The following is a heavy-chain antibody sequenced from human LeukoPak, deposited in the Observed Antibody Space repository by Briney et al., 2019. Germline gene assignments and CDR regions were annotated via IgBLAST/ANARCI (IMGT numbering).Heavy chain of an antibody. Sequence: SETLSLTCTVSGGSISSYYWSWIRQPPGKGLEWIGYIYYSGSTNYNPSLKSRVTISVDTSKNQFSLKLSSVTAADTAVYYCASSKAVYDYVWGSYRYPDYYYGMDVWGQGTTVTVSS. CDR3: ASSKAVYDYVWGSYRYPDYYYGMDV. D-gene: IGHD3-16*02. V-gene: IGHV4-59*01. J-gene: IGHJ6*01. CDR1: GGSISSYY. CDR2: IYYSGST.